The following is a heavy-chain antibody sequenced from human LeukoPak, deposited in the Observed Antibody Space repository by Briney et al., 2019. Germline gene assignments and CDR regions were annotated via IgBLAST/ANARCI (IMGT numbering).Heavy chain of an antibody. CDR2: IYYSGST. D-gene: IGHD5-18*01. CDR1: GGSISSGSYY. V-gene: IGHV4-39*07. Sequence: PSETLSLTCTVSGGSISSGSYYWGWIRQPPGKGLEWIGRIYYSGSTYYNPSLKSRVTISVDTSKNQFSLKLSSVTAADTAVYYCARARGYSYGSWGYWGQGTLVTVSS. CDR3: ARARGYSYGSWGY. J-gene: IGHJ4*02.